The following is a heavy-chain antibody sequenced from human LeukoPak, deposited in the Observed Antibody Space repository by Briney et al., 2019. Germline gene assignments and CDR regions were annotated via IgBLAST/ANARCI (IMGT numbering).Heavy chain of an antibody. CDR1: GGSINNYY. Sequence: PSETLSLTCTVSGGSINNYYWTWIRQPAGKGLEWIGRIYSSGKTNYNPSLKSRVTMSVDTSNNQLSLMMTSVTAADTAVFYCARTPQGDSYFDYWGQGHLVTVSS. D-gene: IGHD3-22*01. V-gene: IGHV4-4*07. J-gene: IGHJ4*02. CDR3: ARTPQGDSYFDY. CDR2: IYSSGKT.